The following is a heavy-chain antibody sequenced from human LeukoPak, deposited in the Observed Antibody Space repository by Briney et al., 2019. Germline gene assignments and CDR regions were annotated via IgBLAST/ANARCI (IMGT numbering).Heavy chain of an antibody. V-gene: IGHV4-39*07. CDR2: IYYSGST. J-gene: IGHJ3*02. CDR3: ARDSPSDFWSGYDAFDI. Sequence: KPSETLSLTCTVSGGPISSSSYYWGWIRQPPGKGLEWIGSIYYSGSTYYNPSLKSRVTISVDTSKNQFSLKLSCVTAADTAVYYCARDSPSDFWSGYDAFDIWGQGTMVTVSS. D-gene: IGHD3-3*01. CDR1: GGPISSSSYY.